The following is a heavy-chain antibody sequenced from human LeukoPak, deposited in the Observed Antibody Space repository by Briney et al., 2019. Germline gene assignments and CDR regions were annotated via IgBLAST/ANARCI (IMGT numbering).Heavy chain of an antibody. D-gene: IGHD2-2*03. J-gene: IGHJ4*02. CDR2: MYDTVNT. CDR3: ATIKRGLPYGYFDF. CDR1: GGSISSHY. V-gene: IGHV4-59*11. Sequence: PETLSHTCTVSGGSISSHYWNWVRPPPRKGLAWIGYMYDTVNTKDNPSLTSRLTLPADTSKNEFSPRLGSVTAADTAVYYCATIKRGLPYGYFDFWGQGILVTVSS.